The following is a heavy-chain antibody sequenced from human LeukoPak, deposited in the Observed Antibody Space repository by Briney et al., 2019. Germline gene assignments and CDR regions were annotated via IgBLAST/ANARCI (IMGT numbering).Heavy chain of an antibody. CDR3: ARVVAATAFFDY. J-gene: IGHJ4*02. CDR1: RGSINGYY. Sequence: PETLSLTCTVSRGSINGYYWSWIRQSPGKGLEWIGYIYDTGPTNYNPSLKSRVTISVDTSKNQFSLKVNSVTAADTAVYYCARVVAATAFFDYWGQGALVTVSS. V-gene: IGHV4-59*01. D-gene: IGHD6-13*01. CDR2: IYDTGPT.